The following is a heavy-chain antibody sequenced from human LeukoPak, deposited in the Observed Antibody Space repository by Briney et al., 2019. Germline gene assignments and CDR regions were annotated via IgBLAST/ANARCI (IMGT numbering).Heavy chain of an antibody. CDR2: INPNSGNT. CDR3: ARDRGIAARPSWFDP. V-gene: IGHV1-2*06. CDR1: GYTFTGYY. Sequence: ASVKVSCKASGYTFTGYYMHWVRQAPGQGLEWMGRINPNSGNTNYAQKLQGRVTMTTDTSTSTAYMELRSLRSDDTAVYYCARDRGIAARPSWFDPWGQGTLVTVSS. J-gene: IGHJ5*02. D-gene: IGHD6-6*01.